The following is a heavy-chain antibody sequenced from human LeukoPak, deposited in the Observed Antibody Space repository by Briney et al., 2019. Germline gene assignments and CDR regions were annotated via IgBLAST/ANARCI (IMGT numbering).Heavy chain of an antibody. CDR2: IGTAGDT. CDR3: ARVGRISAFDI. D-gene: IGHD1-14*01. Sequence: GGSLRLSCAASGFTLSSYDMHWVRQATGKGLEWVSGIGTAGDTYYSGSVKGRFTISRENAKNSLYLQMNILRAGDTVVYYCARVGRISAFDIWGQGTMVTVSS. CDR1: GFTLSSYD. V-gene: IGHV3-13*04. J-gene: IGHJ3*02.